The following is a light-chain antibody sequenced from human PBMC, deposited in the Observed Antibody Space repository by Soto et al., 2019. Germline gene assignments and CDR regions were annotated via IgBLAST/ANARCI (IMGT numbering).Light chain of an antibody. CDR3: QQRSNWPRYT. J-gene: IGKJ2*01. Sequence: EIVLTQSPATLSLSPGEGVTLSCRASQSVSSYLAWYQQKPGQAPRLLIYDASNRATGIPARFSGGGSGTDFTLTISSLEPEDFAVYYCQQRSNWPRYTFGQGTKLEIK. CDR1: QSVSSY. V-gene: IGKV3-11*01. CDR2: DAS.